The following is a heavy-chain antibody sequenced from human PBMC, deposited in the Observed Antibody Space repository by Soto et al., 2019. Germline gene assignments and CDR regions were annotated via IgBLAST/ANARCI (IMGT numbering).Heavy chain of an antibody. D-gene: IGHD1-26*01. V-gene: IGHV1-2*04. Sequence: SVKVSCKASGYTFTGYYMHWVRQAPGQGLEWMGWINPNSGGTNYAQKFQGWVTMTRDTSISTAYMELSRLRSDDTAVYYCARDGSSGSYFDFDYWGQGTLVTVSS. CDR2: INPNSGGT. CDR1: GYTFTGYY. J-gene: IGHJ4*02. CDR3: ARDGSSGSYFDFDY.